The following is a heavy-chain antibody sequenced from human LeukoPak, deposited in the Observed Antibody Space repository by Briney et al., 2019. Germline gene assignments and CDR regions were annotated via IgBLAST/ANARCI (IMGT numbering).Heavy chain of an antibody. CDR3: ARVGKNGWDFDH. D-gene: IGHD6-19*01. CDR2: IIEGGDLK. Sequence: PGGSLRLSCAASGFTFDKAWMTWVRQAPGKGLAWVANIIEGGDLKYYVDSVKGRFTISSDNTKNSLYLQMKSLRADDTAVYYCARVGKNGWDFDHWGQGTLVTVSS. J-gene: IGHJ4*02. V-gene: IGHV3-7*01. CDR1: GFTFDKAW.